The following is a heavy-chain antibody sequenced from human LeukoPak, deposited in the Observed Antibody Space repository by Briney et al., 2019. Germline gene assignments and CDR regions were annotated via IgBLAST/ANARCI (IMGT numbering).Heavy chain of an antibody. CDR2: ISSSSSYI. Sequence: GGSLRLSCAAYGFTFKTYSMNWVRQAPGKGLEWASSISSSSSYIYYADSVKGRFTISRDNAKNSLYLQMNSLRAEDTAVYYCARDRSGSYRVDAFDIWGRGTMVTVSS. CDR1: GFTFKTYS. J-gene: IGHJ3*02. D-gene: IGHD1-26*01. V-gene: IGHV3-21*01. CDR3: ARDRSGSYRVDAFDI.